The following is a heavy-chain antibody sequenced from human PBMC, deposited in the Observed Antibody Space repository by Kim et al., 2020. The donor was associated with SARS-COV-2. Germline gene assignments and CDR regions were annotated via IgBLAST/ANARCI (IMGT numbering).Heavy chain of an antibody. Sequence: GGSLRLSCVASRFMFSSSAMTRVRQAPGKGLEWVSTIFGSGHGTYFPDSVRGRFLVFRDNSKNTLYLQMNNLRADDTAIYYCAKNDHVTSVTFLWYFDLWGRGTSVTVSS. D-gene: IGHD2-2*01. V-gene: IGHV3-23*01. CDR2: IFGSGHGT. CDR1: RFMFSSSA. J-gene: IGHJ2*01. CDR3: AKNDHVTSVTFLWYFDL.